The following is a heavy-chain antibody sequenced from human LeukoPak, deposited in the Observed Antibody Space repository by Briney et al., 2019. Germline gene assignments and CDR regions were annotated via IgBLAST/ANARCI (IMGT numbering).Heavy chain of an antibody. V-gene: IGHV3-9*01. CDR1: GFTFDDYA. J-gene: IGHJ4*02. CDR3: AKDIKYSSSWYYSYFDY. D-gene: IGHD6-13*01. CDR2: ISWNSGSI. Sequence: GRSLRLSCAASGFTFDDYAMHWVRQAPGKGLEWVSGISWNSGSIGYADSVKGRFTISRDNAKNSPYLQMNSLRAEDTALYYCAKDIKYSSSWYYSYFDYWGQGTLVTVSS.